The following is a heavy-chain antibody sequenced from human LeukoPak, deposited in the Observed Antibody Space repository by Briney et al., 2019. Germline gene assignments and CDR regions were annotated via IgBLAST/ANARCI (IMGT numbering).Heavy chain of an antibody. CDR3: AKDKSPITIFGVAIISSGLGYFDY. D-gene: IGHD3-3*01. J-gene: IGHJ4*02. CDR1: GFTFSSYA. CDR2: ISGSGGST. V-gene: IGHV3-23*01. Sequence: PGGSLRLSCAASGFTFSSYAMSWVRQAPGKGLEWVSAISGSGGSTYYADSVKGRSTISRDNSKNTLYLQMNSLRAEDTAVYYCAKDKSPITIFGVAIISSGLGYFDYWGQGTLVTVSS.